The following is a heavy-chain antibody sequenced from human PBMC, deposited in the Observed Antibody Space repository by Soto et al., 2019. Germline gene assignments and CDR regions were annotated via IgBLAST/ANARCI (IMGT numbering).Heavy chain of an antibody. CDR3: ASSDDYGGNSPFFDY. J-gene: IGHJ4*02. CDR2: IDPSDSYT. CDR1: GYSFTSYW. D-gene: IGHD4-17*01. V-gene: IGHV5-10-1*01. Sequence: PGESLKISCKGSGYSFTSYWISWVRQMPGKGLEWMGRIDPSDSYTNYSPSFQGHVTISADKSISTAYLQWSSLKASDTAMYYCASSDDYGGNSPFFDYWGQGTLVTVSS.